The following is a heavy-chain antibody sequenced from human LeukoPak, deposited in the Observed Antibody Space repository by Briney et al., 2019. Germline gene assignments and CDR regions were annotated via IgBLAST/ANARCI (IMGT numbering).Heavy chain of an antibody. Sequence: SETPSLTCTVSGDSITNFYWTWIRQPPGKGLEWIGNIYYSGTTNSNPSLKSRVTRSGDTSKNQFSLRLSSVTAADTAVYYCARDVTPHVWGQGILVTVSS. J-gene: IGHJ4*02. CDR3: ARDVTPHV. CDR1: GDSITNFY. V-gene: IGHV4-59*01. CDR2: IYYSGTT.